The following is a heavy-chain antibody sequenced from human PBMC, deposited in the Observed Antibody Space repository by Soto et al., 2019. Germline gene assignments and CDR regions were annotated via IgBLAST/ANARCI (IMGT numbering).Heavy chain of an antibody. Sequence: QVQLQESGPGLVKPSQTLSLTCTVSGGSISSGDYYWSWIRQPPGKGLEWIGYIYYSGSTYYNPSLKSRVTISVDTSKNQFSLKLSSVTAADTAVYYCARDGGDGYNPYYFDYWGQGTLVTVSS. CDR3: ARDGGDGYNPYYFDY. CDR1: GGSISSGDYY. D-gene: IGHD5-12*01. V-gene: IGHV4-30-4*01. CDR2: IYYSGST. J-gene: IGHJ4*02.